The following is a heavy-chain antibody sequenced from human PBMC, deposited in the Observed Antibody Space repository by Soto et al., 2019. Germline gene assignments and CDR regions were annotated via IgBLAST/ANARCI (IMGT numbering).Heavy chain of an antibody. CDR3: ARGQRSRSIRGWFDP. J-gene: IGHJ5*02. CDR2: VSGSGATT. V-gene: IGHV3-23*01. D-gene: IGHD6-25*01. Sequence: LRLSCAASGFSFNDYVMNWVRQVPGKGLEWVFGVSGSGATTYYADSVKGRFFISRDNPKKTLYLQMNNLRAEDTAVYYCARGQRSRSIRGWFDPWGQGTLVTVSS. CDR1: GFSFNDYV.